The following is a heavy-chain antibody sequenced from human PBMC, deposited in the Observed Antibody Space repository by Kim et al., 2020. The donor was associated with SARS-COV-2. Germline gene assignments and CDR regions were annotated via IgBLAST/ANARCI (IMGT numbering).Heavy chain of an antibody. V-gene: IGHV1-69*04. J-gene: IGHJ6*02. CDR3: AREYLVWSGSNEGALHYYYGMDV. D-gene: IGHD3-3*01. CDR1: GGTFSSYA. Sequence: SVKVSCKASGGTFSSYAISWVRQAPGQGLEWMGRIIPILGIANYAQKFQGRVTITADKSTSTAYMELSSLRSEDTAVYYCAREYLVWSGSNEGALHYYYGMDVWGQGTTVTVSS. CDR2: IIPILGIA.